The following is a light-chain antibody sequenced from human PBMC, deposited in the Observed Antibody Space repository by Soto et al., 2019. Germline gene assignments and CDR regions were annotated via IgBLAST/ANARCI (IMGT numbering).Light chain of an antibody. V-gene: IGKV1-17*03. CDR2: GAF. CDR1: QGINDN. Sequence: DIQMTQSPSAMSASVGDRVTITCRASQGINDNLAWFQQKPGQVPKRLIYGAFSLQRGVPSRFSGSGSGTEFTLTISSLQPEDFVTYFCQQSFSFPATFGGGTKVDI. J-gene: IGKJ4*01. CDR3: QQSFSFPAT.